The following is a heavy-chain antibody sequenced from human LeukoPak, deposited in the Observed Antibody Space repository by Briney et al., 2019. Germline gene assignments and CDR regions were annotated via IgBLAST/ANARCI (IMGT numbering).Heavy chain of an antibody. CDR3: ARLASVLDAFDI. Sequence: ASVKVSCKASGYTFTSYYMHWVRQAPGQGLEWMGIINPSGGSTSYAQKFQGRVTMTRDTPTSTVYMELSSLRSEDTAVYYCARLASVLDAFDIWGQGTMVTVSS. CDR2: INPSGGST. J-gene: IGHJ3*02. V-gene: IGHV1-46*01. CDR1: GYTFTSYY.